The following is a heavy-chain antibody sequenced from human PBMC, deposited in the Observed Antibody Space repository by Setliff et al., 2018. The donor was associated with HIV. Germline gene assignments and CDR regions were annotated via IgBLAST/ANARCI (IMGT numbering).Heavy chain of an antibody. CDR1: GYTFTDYA. J-gene: IGHJ5*02. CDR2: INTNTGNP. D-gene: IGHD4-17*01. V-gene: IGHV7-4-1*02. Sequence: ASVKVSCKASGYTFTDYAMNWVRQAPGQGLEWMGWINTNTGNPTYAHGFTGRFVFSVDTSVTTAYLQISSLKAEDTAVYYCARALYGDYGGDINWFDPWGQGTLVTVSS. CDR3: ARALYGDYGGDINWFDP.